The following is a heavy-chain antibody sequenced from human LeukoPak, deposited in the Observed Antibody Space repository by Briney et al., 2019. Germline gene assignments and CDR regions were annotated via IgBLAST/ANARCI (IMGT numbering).Heavy chain of an antibody. Sequence: GGSLRLSCAASGFTFSSYSMNWVRQAPGKGLEWVSSISSSSSYIYYADSVKGRFTISRDNAKNSLYLQMNSLRAEDTAVYYCARDRVVPAVRPYYYYMDVWGKXTTVTVSS. J-gene: IGHJ6*03. D-gene: IGHD2-2*01. CDR2: ISSSSSYI. V-gene: IGHV3-21*01. CDR1: GFTFSSYS. CDR3: ARDRVVPAVRPYYYYMDV.